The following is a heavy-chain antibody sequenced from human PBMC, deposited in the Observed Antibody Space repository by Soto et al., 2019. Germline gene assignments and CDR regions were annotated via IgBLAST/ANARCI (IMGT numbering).Heavy chain of an antibody. D-gene: IGHD3-22*01. CDR1: GGSISSGGYY. V-gene: IGHV4-31*03. Sequence: SETLSLTCTVSGGSISSGGYYWSWIRQHPGKGLEWIGYIYYSGSTYYNPSLKSRVTISVDTSKNQFSLKLSSVTAADTAVYYCARIPPRYDSSGYYYVYDYYYGMDVWGQGTTVTVSS. J-gene: IGHJ6*02. CDR3: ARIPPRYDSSGYYYVYDYYYGMDV. CDR2: IYYSGST.